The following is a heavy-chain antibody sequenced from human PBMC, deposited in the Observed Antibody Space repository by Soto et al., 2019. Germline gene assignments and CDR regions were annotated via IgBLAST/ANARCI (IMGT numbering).Heavy chain of an antibody. J-gene: IGHJ6*02. CDR1: GGSISSGGYY. Sequence: SETLSLTCTVSGGSISSGGYYWSWIRQHPGKGLEWIGYIYYSGSTYYNPSLKSRVTISVDTSKNQFSLKLSSVTAADTAVYYCARGVVPAATRGYYYYGMDVWGQGTTVTVSS. CDR2: IYYSGST. D-gene: IGHD2-2*01. CDR3: ARGVVPAATRGYYYYGMDV. V-gene: IGHV4-31*03.